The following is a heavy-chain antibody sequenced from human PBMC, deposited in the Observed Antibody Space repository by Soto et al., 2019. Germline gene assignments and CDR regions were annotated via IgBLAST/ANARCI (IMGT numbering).Heavy chain of an antibody. J-gene: IGHJ4*02. V-gene: IGHV4-34*01. D-gene: IGHD2-21*02. CDR1: GESFSGNY. Sequence: QVQVQQWGAGLLKPSETLSLTCAVYGESFSGNYWHWIRQPPGKGLEWIGEINHSGSTIYNPSLKSRLTTSLDTSNNQLSLKLNSVTAADTAVYFCGRGSFGGDFRGEYWGQGTLVAVSS. CDR2: INHSGST. CDR3: GRGSFGGDFRGEY.